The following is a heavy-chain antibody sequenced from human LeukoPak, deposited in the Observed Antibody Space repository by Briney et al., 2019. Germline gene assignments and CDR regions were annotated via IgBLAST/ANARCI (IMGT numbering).Heavy chain of an antibody. CDR2: IYYSGRT. CDR3: ARDDSAYYGLGY. CDR1: GGSINSYH. D-gene: IGHD3-10*01. V-gene: IGHV4-59*01. J-gene: IGHJ4*02. Sequence: TSETLSLTCIVSGGSINSYHWSWIRQPPGKGLEWIGYIYYSGRTNYNPSLRSRVTISVEMSKNQFSPSLSSVTAADTAVYYCARDDSAYYGLGYWGQGTLVTVSS.